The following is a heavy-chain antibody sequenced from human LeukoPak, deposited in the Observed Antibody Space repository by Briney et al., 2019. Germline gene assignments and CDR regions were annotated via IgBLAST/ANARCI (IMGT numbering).Heavy chain of an antibody. CDR3: ARGDSYLDY. D-gene: IGHD3-3*01. CDR1: GFTFSGHG. V-gene: IGHV3-23*01. J-gene: IGHJ4*02. CDR2: ITGSGATT. Sequence: GGSLRLSCAASGFTFSGHGMNWVRQAPGKGLEWVSGITGSGATTYYADSVKGRFTISRDNSKNTLYLQMNSLRAEDTAVYYCARGDSYLDYWGQGTLVTVSS.